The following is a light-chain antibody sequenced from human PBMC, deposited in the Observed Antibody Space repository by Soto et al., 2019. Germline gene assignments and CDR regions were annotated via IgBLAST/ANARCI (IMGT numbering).Light chain of an antibody. V-gene: IGKV1-9*01. CDR2: AAS. J-gene: IGKJ4*01. CDR3: QQIKDYPLT. CDR1: QDIRAN. Sequence: DIQLTQSPSFLSASVGDRITITCRASQDIRANLAWYQQKPGKAPKVLISAASSLQGGVPSRFSGSGSGTEFTLTISCLQPEDFDTQYRQQIKDYPLTFGGGTKVEIK.